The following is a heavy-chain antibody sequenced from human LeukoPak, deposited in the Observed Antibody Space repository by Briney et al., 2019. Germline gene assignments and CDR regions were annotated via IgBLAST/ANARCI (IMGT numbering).Heavy chain of an antibody. V-gene: IGHV4-34*01. CDR2: INHSGST. Sequence: KPSETLSLTCAVYGGSFSGYYWSWIRQPPGKGLEWIGEINHSGSTNYNPSLKSRVTISVDTSKNQFSLKLSSVTAADTAVYYCARAINSGYYYDSSPYFDYWGQGTLVTVSS. CDR1: GGSFSGYY. D-gene: IGHD3-22*01. J-gene: IGHJ4*02. CDR3: ARAINSGYYYDSSPYFDY.